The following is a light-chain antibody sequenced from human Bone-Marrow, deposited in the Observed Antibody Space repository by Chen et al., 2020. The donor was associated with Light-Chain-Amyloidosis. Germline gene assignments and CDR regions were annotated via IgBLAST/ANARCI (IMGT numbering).Light chain of an antibody. CDR1: DLPTKY. CDR2: RDT. J-gene: IGLJ2*01. Sequence: SYELTQPPSVSVSPGQTARITCSGDDLPTKYAYWYQQKPGQAPVLVIHRDTERPSGISERFSGSSSGTTATSTISGVQAEDEGDYHCQSADSSGTYEVIFGGGTKLTVL. V-gene: IGLV3-25*03. CDR3: QSADSSGTYEVI.